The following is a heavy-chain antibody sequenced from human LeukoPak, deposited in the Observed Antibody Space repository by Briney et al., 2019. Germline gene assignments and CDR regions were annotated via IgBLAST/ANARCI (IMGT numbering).Heavy chain of an antibody. CDR2: IYTSGTT. J-gene: IGHJ3*01. CDR3: ARQKCTSASCLTKNAFDV. Sequence: SETLSLTCTVSGSISSYYWSWIRQPPGKGLEWIGYIYTSGTTNYNPSLKSQVTISVDTSKNQFSLDLSSVTAADSAVYYCARQKCTSASCLTKNAFDVWGQGTMVTVSS. D-gene: IGHD2-2*01. CDR1: GSISSYY. V-gene: IGHV4-4*09.